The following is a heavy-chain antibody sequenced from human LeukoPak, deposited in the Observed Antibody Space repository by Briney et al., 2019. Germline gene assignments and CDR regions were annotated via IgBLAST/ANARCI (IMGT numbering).Heavy chain of an antibody. Sequence: GGSLRLSCAASEFTFVRYAMNWVRQAPGKGLEWVSYICSSSFKIGYADSVKGRFTISRDNSKNSLYLQMDILRVEDTAVYYCVRDPAYGSSWYSYMDVWGKGTTVTVSS. J-gene: IGHJ6*03. CDR1: EFTFVRYA. D-gene: IGHD6-13*01. CDR2: ICSSSFKI. CDR3: VRDPAYGSSWYSYMDV. V-gene: IGHV3-48*04.